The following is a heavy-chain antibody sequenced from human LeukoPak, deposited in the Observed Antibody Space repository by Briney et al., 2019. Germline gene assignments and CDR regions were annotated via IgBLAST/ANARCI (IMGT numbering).Heavy chain of an antibody. V-gene: IGHV5-51*01. Sequence: GESLKISCKGSGYSFTSYWIGWVRQRPGKGPEWMEIIYPGDSDTRYSPSFQGQVTISADKSISTAYLQWSSLKASDTATYYCASLLAGTDNAFDIWGQGTMVTVSS. J-gene: IGHJ3*02. CDR2: IYPGDSDT. CDR3: ASLLAGTDNAFDI. CDR1: GYSFTSYW. D-gene: IGHD6-19*01.